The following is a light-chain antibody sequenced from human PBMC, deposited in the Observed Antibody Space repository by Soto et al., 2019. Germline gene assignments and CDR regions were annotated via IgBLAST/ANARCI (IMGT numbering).Light chain of an antibody. Sequence: AIQLTQSPSSLSASVGDRVTITCRASQGISSALAWYRQKPGKAPKLLIYDASSLESGVPSRFSGSGSGTDFTLTISSLQPEDFATYYCQQFNNYPFTFGGGTKVEIK. V-gene: IGKV1D-13*01. J-gene: IGKJ4*01. CDR1: QGISSA. CDR3: QQFNNYPFT. CDR2: DAS.